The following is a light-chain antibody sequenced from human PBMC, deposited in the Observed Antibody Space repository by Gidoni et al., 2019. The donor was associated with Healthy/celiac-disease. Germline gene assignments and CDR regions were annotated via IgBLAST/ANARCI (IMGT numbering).Light chain of an antibody. CDR2: RNN. Sequence: QSVLTQPPSASGTPGQRVTISCSGSSSNIGSNYVYWYPQLPGTAPKLLIYRNNQRPSGVPDRFSGSKSGTSASLAISGLRSEDEADYYCAAWDDSLTVVFGGGTKLTGL. V-gene: IGLV1-47*01. CDR3: AAWDDSLTVV. CDR1: SSNIGSNY. J-gene: IGLJ2*01.